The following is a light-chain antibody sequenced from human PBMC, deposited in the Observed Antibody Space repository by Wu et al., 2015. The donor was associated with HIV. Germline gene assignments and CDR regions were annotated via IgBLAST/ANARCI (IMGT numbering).Light chain of an antibody. V-gene: IGKV3-20*01. CDR1: QSVSSSY. Sequence: EIVLTQSPGTLSSSPGERATLSCRASQSVSSSYLAWYQQKPGQAPRLLIYGASSRATGIPDRFSGSGSGTDFTLTISRLEPEDFAVYYCQQYGSSPLTFGPGTKVDIK. CDR3: QQYGSSPLT. CDR2: GAS. J-gene: IGKJ3*01.